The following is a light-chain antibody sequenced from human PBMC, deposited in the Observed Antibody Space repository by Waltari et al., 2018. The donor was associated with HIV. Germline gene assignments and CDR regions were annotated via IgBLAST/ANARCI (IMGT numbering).Light chain of an antibody. J-gene: IGLJ2*01. Sequence: QSVLTQPPAVSAAPGQTVTISCSGSSPNIANNYVSWYQQLPGTAPKLLIYDKNRRSSGIPDRFAGSKSGTSATLAIAGLQTGDEADYYCGTWDTSLSAGVFGGGTKVTVL. V-gene: IGLV1-51*01. CDR3: GTWDTSLSAGV. CDR1: SPNIANNY. CDR2: DKN.